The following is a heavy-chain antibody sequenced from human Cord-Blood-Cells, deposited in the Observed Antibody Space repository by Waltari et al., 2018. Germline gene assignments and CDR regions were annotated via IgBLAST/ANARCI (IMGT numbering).Heavy chain of an antibody. V-gene: IGHV1-2*06. D-gene: IGHD6-13*01. J-gene: IGHJ1*01. CDR3: ARSYGAAGTCFQH. CDR1: GYTFTGYY. CDR2: INPNSGGT. Sequence: QVQLVQSGAEVKKPGASVTGSCQASGYTFTGYYMHCVRQAPGQGLEWMGRINPNSGGTNDAQKFQGRVTMTRDTSISTAYMELSRLRSDDTAVYYCARSYGAAGTCFQHWGQGTLVTVSS.